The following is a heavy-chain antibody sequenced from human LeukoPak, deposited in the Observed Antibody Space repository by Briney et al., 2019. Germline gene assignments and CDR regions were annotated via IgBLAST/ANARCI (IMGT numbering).Heavy chain of an antibody. CDR2: IIPILGIA. J-gene: IGHJ4*02. CDR1: GGTFSSYA. D-gene: IGHD5-12*01. V-gene: IGHV1-69*04. CDR3: ARDPTIPPSGAPTDY. Sequence: RASVKVSCKASGGTFSSYAISWVRQAPGQGLEWMGRIIPILGIANYAQKFQGRVTITADKSTSTAYMELSSLRSEDTAVYYCARDPTIPPSGAPTDYWGQGTLVTVSS.